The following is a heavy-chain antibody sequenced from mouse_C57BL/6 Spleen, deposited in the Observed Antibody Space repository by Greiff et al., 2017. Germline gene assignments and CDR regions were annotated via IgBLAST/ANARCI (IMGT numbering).Heavy chain of an antibody. Sequence: VQLKESGPELVKPGASVKISCKASGYAFSSSWMNWVKQRPGKGLEWIGRIYPGDGDTNYNGKFKGKATLTADKSSSTAYMQLSSLTSEDSAVYFCAEGSSGPFDYWGQGTTLTVSS. CDR2: IYPGDGDT. CDR3: AEGSSGPFDY. V-gene: IGHV1-82*01. CDR1: GYAFSSSW. D-gene: IGHD3-2*02. J-gene: IGHJ2*01.